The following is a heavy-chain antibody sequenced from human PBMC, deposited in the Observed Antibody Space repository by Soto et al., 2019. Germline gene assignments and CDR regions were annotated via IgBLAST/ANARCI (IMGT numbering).Heavy chain of an antibody. J-gene: IGHJ6*02. CDR1: GFTFSSYE. D-gene: IGHD6-13*01. CDR2: ISAGGSTK. V-gene: IGHV3-48*03. Sequence: EVQLAESGGDLVQPGGSLRLSCAASGFTFSSYEMNWVRQAPVKGLEWVSYISAGGSTKYYADSVKGRFTISRDNAKNSLYLQMNTLRAEDTAVYYCARDITPSGISGNYYAMDVWGQGTTVTVSS. CDR3: ARDITPSGISGNYYAMDV.